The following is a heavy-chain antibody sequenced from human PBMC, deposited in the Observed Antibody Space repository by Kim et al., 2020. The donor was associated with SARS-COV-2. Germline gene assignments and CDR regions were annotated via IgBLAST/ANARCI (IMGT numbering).Heavy chain of an antibody. Sequence: SETLSLTCAVYGGSFSGYYWSWIRQPPGKGLEWIGEINHSGSTNYNPSLKSRVTISVDTSKNQFSLKLSSVTAADTAVYYCATPLRGGVYAFDIWGQGTMVTVSS. J-gene: IGHJ3*02. CDR2: INHSGST. V-gene: IGHV4-34*01. D-gene: IGHD2-15*01. CDR3: ATPLRGGVYAFDI. CDR1: GGSFSGYY.